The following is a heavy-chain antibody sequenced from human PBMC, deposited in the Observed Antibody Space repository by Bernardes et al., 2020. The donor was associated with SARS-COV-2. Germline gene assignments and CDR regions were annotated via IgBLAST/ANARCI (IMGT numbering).Heavy chain of an antibody. CDR3: AREKPIFGVVIQEYYYYYGMDV. D-gene: IGHD3-3*01. Sequence: ASVKVSCKASGYTFTSYGISWVRQAPGQGLEWMGWISAYNGNTNYAQKLQGRVTMTTDTSTSTAYMELRSLRSDDTAVYYCAREKPIFGVVIQEYYYYYGMDVWGQGTTVTVSS. CDR2: ISAYNGNT. CDR1: GYTFTSYG. V-gene: IGHV1-18*01. J-gene: IGHJ6*02.